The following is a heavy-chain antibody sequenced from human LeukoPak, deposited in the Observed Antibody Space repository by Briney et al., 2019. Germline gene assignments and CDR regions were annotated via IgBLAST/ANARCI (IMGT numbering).Heavy chain of an antibody. CDR3: ARGQKYRNGYTVTELGSGYFAY. CDR2: IYYSGST. D-gene: IGHD5-18*01. V-gene: IGHV4-59*01. J-gene: IGHJ4*02. Sequence: PSETLSLTCTVSGGSISSYYRSWIRQPPGKGLEWIGYIYYSGSTNYNPSLKSRVTILIDTSKNQFSLTLSSVTTADAAVYYCARGQKYRNGYTVTELGSGYFAYWGQGTLVTVSS. CDR1: GGSISSYY.